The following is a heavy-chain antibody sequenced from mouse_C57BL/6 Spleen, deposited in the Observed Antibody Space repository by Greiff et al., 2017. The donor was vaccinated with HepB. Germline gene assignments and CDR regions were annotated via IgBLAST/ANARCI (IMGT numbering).Heavy chain of an antibody. J-gene: IGHJ4*01. CDR3: ARRLGQGAMDY. CDR1: GYTFTSYW. V-gene: IGHV1-69*01. Sequence: QVQLQQPGAELVMPGASVKLSCKASGYTFTSYWMHWVKQRPGQGLEWIGEIDPSDSYTNYNQKFKGKSTLTVDKSSSTAYMQLSSLTSEDSAVYYCARRLGQGAMDYWVKEPQSPSPQ. CDR2: IDPSDSYT. D-gene: IGHD4-1*01.